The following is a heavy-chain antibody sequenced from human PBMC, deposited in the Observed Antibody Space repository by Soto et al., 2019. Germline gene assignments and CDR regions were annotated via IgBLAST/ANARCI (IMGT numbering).Heavy chain of an antibody. Sequence: GGSLRLSCAASGFTFSSYAMSWVRQAPGKGLEWVSAIVAGGGNIYHVDAVKGRFTISRDNSKNKLYLRMNSLRAEDTAVYYCAKYGCGSPTCPYYFYSFMDVWGKGTTVTVSS. V-gene: IGHV3-23*01. CDR2: IVAGGGNI. CDR3: AKYGCGSPTCPYYFYSFMDV. D-gene: IGHD2-2*01. CDR1: GFTFSSYA. J-gene: IGHJ6*03.